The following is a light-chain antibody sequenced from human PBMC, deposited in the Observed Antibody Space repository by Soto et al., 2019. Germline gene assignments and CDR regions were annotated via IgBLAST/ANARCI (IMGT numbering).Light chain of an antibody. CDR3: QQYASAPHT. Sequence: EVLLAQSPGTLSLSPGERATLSCRASQSVSSSQLAWFQQKPGQAPRLLIYAASWRAAGIPDRFSGSGSGTDFTLTISRLEPADFAVYYCQQYASAPHTFGGGTKVEIK. V-gene: IGKV3-20*01. CDR1: QSVSSSQ. CDR2: AAS. J-gene: IGKJ4*01.